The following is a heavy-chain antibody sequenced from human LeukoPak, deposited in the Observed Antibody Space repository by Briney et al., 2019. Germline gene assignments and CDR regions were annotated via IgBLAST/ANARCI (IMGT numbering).Heavy chain of an antibody. J-gene: IGHJ6*03. CDR1: GYTFTSYG. V-gene: IGHV1-18*01. CDR2: ISAYNGNT. Sequence: ASVKVSCKASGYTFTSYGISWVRQAPGQGREWMGWISAYNGNTNYAQKLQGRVTMTTDTSTSTAYMELRSLRSDDTAVYYCAASYSSGWYGSQFSYYYYYMDVWGKGTTVTVSS. D-gene: IGHD6-19*01. CDR3: AASYSSGWYGSQFSYYYYYMDV.